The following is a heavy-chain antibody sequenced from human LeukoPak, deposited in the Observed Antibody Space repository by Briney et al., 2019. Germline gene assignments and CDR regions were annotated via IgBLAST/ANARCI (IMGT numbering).Heavy chain of an antibody. CDR3: ARAEMIYNSGWLYYFDY. CDR1: GFTFSSYS. D-gene: IGHD6-19*01. V-gene: IGHV3-21*01. CDR2: ISSSSTYI. J-gene: IGHJ4*02. Sequence: PGGSLRLSCAASGFTFSSYSMNWVRQAPGKGLEWVSFISSSSTYIYNADSVKGRFTISRDNARNSLDLQMNGLRAEDTAVYYCARAEMIYNSGWLYYFDYWGQGTLVTVSS.